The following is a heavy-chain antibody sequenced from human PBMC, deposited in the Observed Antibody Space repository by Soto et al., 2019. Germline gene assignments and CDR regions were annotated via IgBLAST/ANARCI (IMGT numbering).Heavy chain of an antibody. CDR1: GFKISSSS. CDR3: ARDTLRFLEWLINYGMDV. Sequence: EVQLVESGGGLVQPGGSLRLSCAAFGFKISSSSMNWVRQAPGRGLEWVAYISDSGSNTLYADSVKGRFTVSRDTAKNSLYLQMSGLRDEDRAVYYCARDTLRFLEWLINYGMDVWGQGTTVTVSS. J-gene: IGHJ6*02. CDR2: ISDSGSNT. D-gene: IGHD3-3*01. V-gene: IGHV3-48*02.